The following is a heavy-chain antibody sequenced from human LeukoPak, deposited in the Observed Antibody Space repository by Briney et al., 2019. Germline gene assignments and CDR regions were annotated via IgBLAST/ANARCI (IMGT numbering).Heavy chain of an antibody. J-gene: IGHJ4*02. CDR1: GYTFTSYA. D-gene: IGHD3-3*01. CDR2: INTNTGNP. CDR3: ARTRGFGVVNPFDY. V-gene: IGHV7-4-1*02. Sequence: ASVKVSCKASGYTFTSYAMNWVRQAPGQGLEWMGWINTNTGNPTYAQGFTGRYVFSLDTSVSTAYLQISSLKAVDTAVYYCARTRGFGVVNPFDYWGQGTLVTVSS.